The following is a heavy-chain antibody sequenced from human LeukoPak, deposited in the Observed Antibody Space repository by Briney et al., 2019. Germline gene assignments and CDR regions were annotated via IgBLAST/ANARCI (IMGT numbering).Heavy chain of an antibody. CDR1: GGSISSYY. D-gene: IGHD6-13*01. Sequence: SETLSLTCTVSGGSISSYYWSWIRQPPGKGLEWIGYIYYSGSTNYNPSLKSRVTISVDTSKNQFSLKLSSVTAADTAVYYCARGRPGSPPYSSSWPVHYWGQGTLVTVSS. CDR3: ARGRPGSPPYSSSWPVHY. CDR2: IYYSGST. J-gene: IGHJ4*02. V-gene: IGHV4-59*01.